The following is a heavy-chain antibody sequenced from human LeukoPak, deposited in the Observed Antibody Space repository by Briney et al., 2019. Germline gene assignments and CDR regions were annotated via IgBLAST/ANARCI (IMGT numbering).Heavy chain of an antibody. J-gene: IGHJ4*02. CDR2: IYYSGST. D-gene: IGHD6-19*01. CDR1: GGSISSSSYY. CDR3: ASGVAGRGYLNY. Sequence: SETLSLTCTVSGGSISSSSYYWGWIRQPPGKGLEWIGSIYYSGSTYYNPSLKSRVTISVDTSKNRFSLKLSSVTAADTAVYYCASGVAGRGYLNYWGQGTLVTVSS. V-gene: IGHV4-39*07.